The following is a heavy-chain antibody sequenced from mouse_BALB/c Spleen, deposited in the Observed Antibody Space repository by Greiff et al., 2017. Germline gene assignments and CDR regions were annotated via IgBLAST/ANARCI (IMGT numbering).Heavy chain of an antibody. CDR2: ISYSGST. V-gene: IGHV3-2*02. Sequence: VQLKESGPGLVKPSQSLSLTCTVTGYSITSDYAWNWIRQFPGNKLEWMGYISYSGSTSYNPSLKSRISITRDTSKNQFFLQLNSVTTEDTATYYCAKTARATIAYWGQGTLVTVSA. D-gene: IGHD3-2*01. CDR3: AKTARATIAY. CDR1: GYSITSDYA. J-gene: IGHJ3*01.